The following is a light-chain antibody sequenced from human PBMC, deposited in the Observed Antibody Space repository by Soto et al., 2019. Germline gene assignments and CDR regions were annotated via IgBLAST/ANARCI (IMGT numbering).Light chain of an antibody. J-gene: IGKJ4*01. CDR2: KAS. Sequence: DIQMTQSPSTLSASVGDRVTITCRASQSFSSWLAWYQQQPGKAPKLLIYKASNLASGVPSRFSGSGFGTEFTRTISSLQPDDFATYYCQQYSSWPLTFGGGTKVEIK. CDR1: QSFSSW. CDR3: QQYSSWPLT. V-gene: IGKV1-5*03.